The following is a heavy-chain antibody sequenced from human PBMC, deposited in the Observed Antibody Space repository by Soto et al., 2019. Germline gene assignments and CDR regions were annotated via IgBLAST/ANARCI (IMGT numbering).Heavy chain of an antibody. V-gene: IGHV1-69*13. D-gene: IGHD3-22*01. J-gene: IGHJ4*02. Sequence: SVKVSCKASGDTFSRYELSWVRQSPGQGPEWMGGIVPIFGTANYAQKFQGRVTITADESTSTAYMELRSLRSEDTAVYYCARGIYYNSGAYYFFFWGQGTLVTVSS. CDR1: GDTFSRYE. CDR2: IVPIFGTA. CDR3: ARGIYYNSGAYYFFF.